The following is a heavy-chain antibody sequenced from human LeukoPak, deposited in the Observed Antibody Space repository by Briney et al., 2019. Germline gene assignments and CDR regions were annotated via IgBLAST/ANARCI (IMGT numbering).Heavy chain of an antibody. V-gene: IGHV3-48*04. Sequence: GGSLRLSCAASGFTFSSYSMNWVRQAPGKGLEWVSYISSSSSTIYYADSVKGRFTISRDNAKNSLYLQMNSLRAEDTAVYYCARNRIAAAGPIDYWGQGTLVTVSS. CDR3: ARNRIAAAGPIDY. D-gene: IGHD6-13*01. CDR1: GFTFSSYS. CDR2: ISSSSSTI. J-gene: IGHJ4*02.